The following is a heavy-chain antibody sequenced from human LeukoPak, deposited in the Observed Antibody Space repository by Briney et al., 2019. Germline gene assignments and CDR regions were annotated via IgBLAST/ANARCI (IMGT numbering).Heavy chain of an antibody. CDR1: GGSFSGYY. Sequence: SETLSLTCAVYGGSFSGYYWSWIRQPPGKGLEWIGEISHSGSTNYNPSLKSRVTISVDTSKNQFSLKLSSVTAADTAVYYCARGGSRIVVVVAARKPHYFDYWGQGTLVTVS. CDR2: ISHSGST. CDR3: ARGGSRIVVVVAARKPHYFDY. J-gene: IGHJ4*02. V-gene: IGHV4-34*01. D-gene: IGHD2-15*01.